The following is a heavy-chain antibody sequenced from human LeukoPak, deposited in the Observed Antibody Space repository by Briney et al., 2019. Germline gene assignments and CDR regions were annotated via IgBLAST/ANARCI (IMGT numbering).Heavy chain of an antibody. D-gene: IGHD3-22*01. V-gene: IGHV4-39*01. Sequence: SETLSLTCTVSGGSISSSSYYWGWIRQPPGKGLEWIGSIYYSGSTYYNPSLKSRVTISVDTSKNQFSLKLSSVTAADTAVYYCARHGAEYDCSGYPFDYWGQGTLVTVSS. CDR2: IYYSGST. CDR3: ARHGAEYDCSGYPFDY. J-gene: IGHJ4*02. CDR1: GGSISSSSYY.